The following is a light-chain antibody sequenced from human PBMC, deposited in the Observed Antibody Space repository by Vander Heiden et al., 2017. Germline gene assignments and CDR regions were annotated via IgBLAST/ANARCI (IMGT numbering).Light chain of an antibody. Sequence: QSVLTQPPSVSGAPGQRVTISCTGTSSNIGAGYDVYWYQQLPGTAPKLLICGNNNRPSGVPDRFSGSKSGTSASLAITGLQAEDEADYYCQSYDSGPYVFGTGTRVTVL. CDR3: QSYDSGPYV. CDR1: SSNIGAGYD. V-gene: IGLV1-40*01. CDR2: GNN. J-gene: IGLJ1*01.